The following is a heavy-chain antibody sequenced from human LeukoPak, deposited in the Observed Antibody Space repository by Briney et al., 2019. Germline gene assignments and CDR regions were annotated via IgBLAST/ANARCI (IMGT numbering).Heavy chain of an antibody. CDR3: ARDRYSGSYYDAFDI. Sequence: ASVKVSCKASGGTFTSYGISWVRQAPGQGLEWMGWISAYNGNTNYAQKLQGRVTMTTDTSTSTAYMELRSLRSDDTAVYYCARDRYSGSYYDAFDIWGQGTMVTVSS. CDR2: ISAYNGNT. J-gene: IGHJ3*02. CDR1: GGTFTSYG. V-gene: IGHV1-18*01. D-gene: IGHD1-26*01.